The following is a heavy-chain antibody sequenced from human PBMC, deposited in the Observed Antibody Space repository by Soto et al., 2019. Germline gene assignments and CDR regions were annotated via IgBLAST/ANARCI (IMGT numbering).Heavy chain of an antibody. D-gene: IGHD6-13*01. J-gene: IGHJ4*02. V-gene: IGHV3-9*01. Sequence: EMQLVESGGDLVQPGRSLRLSCVASGFTFDDYAMHWVRQAPGKGLEWVSGVNWNSANVYYADSVKGRFTISRDKAKNSLFLQMNSLRSEETALYYCANGRSGRYNSPVTDWGQGTLVTVSS. CDR3: ANGRSGRYNSPVTD. CDR2: VNWNSANV. CDR1: GFTFDDYA.